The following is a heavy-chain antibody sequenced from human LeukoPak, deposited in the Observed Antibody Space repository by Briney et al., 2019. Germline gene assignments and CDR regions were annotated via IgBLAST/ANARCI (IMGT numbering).Heavy chain of an antibody. CDR3: ARFVIGRYYFDY. CDR2: ISAYNGNT. CDR1: GYTFTSYG. V-gene: IGHV1-18*01. Sequence: ASVKVSCKASGYTFTSYGISWVRQAPGQGIEWMGWISAYNGNTNYAQKLQGRVTMTTDTSTSTAYMELRSLRSDDTAVYYCARFVIGRYYFDYWGQGTLVTVSS. D-gene: IGHD3-16*02. J-gene: IGHJ4*02.